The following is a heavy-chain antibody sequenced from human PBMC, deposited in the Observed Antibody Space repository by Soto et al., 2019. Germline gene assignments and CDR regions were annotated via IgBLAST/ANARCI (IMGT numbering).Heavy chain of an antibody. Sequence: QLQLHESGPGLVKPSETLSLTCAVSGDSMSSSDYYWGWIRQPSGKGLEWIGSIYYSGSTYYNPSIQSRVAISVDTSKNQFSLKLKSVTAADTAIYYCARRTVNIRTFYSGLKTPCFDYWGQGAPVTVSS. V-gene: IGHV4-39*01. CDR3: ARRTVNIRTFYSGLKTPCFDY. D-gene: IGHD6-19*01. J-gene: IGHJ4*02. CDR1: GDSMSSSDYY. CDR2: IYYSGST.